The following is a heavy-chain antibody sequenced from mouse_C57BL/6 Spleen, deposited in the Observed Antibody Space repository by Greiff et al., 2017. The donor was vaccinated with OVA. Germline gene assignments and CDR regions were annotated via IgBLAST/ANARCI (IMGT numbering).Heavy chain of an antibody. D-gene: IGHD2-1*01. CDR2: IRSKSNNYAT. J-gene: IGHJ4*01. CDR3: VRLGGNYYAMDY. V-gene: IGHV10-1*01. CDR1: GFSFNTYA. Sequence: DVHLVESGGGLVQPKGSLKLSCAASGFSFNTYAMNWVRQAPGKGLEWVARIRSKSNNYATYYADSVKDRFTISRDDSESMLYLQMNNLKTEDTAMYYCVRLGGNYYAMDYWGQGTSVTVSS.